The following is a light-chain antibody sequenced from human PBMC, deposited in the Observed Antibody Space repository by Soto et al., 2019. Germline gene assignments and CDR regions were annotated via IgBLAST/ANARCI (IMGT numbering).Light chain of an antibody. CDR1: SSDVGGYNY. Sequence: QSALTQPASVSGSPGQSITISCIGTSSDVGGYNYVSWYQQHPGKAPKLMIYEVSNRPSGVSNRFSGSKSGNTASLTISGLQAEDEADYYCSSYTSSSTLAVFGGGTKLTVL. CDR3: SSYTSSSTLAV. V-gene: IGLV2-14*01. CDR2: EVS. J-gene: IGLJ2*01.